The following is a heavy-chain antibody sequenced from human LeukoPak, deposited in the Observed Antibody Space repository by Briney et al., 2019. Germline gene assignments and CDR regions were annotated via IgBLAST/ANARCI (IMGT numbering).Heavy chain of an antibody. CDR3: ARYYGGDYDSSGYYYFDY. CDR1: GGTFSSYA. Sequence: SVKVSCKASGGTFSSYAISWVRQAPGQGLEWMGGIIPIFGTANYAQKFQGRVTITTDESTSTAYMELSSLRSEDTAVYYCARYYGGDYDSSGYYYFDYWGQGTLVTVSS. V-gene: IGHV1-69*05. J-gene: IGHJ4*02. D-gene: IGHD3-22*01. CDR2: IIPIFGTA.